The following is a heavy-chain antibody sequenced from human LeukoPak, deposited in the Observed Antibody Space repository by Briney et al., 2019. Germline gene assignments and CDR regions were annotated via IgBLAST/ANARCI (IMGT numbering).Heavy chain of an antibody. J-gene: IGHJ4*02. CDR1: GFTYSNYA. CDR3: AKDESGGVVSFDY. V-gene: IGHV3-23*01. Sequence: PGGFLRLSCAASGFTYSNYAMSWVRQAPGKGLEWVSAISGSGSSTFYTDSVKGRFTISRDNSKNRLFLQMSSLRAEDTAVYYCAKDESGGVVSFDYWGQGTLVTVSS. CDR2: ISGSGSST. D-gene: IGHD3-3*01.